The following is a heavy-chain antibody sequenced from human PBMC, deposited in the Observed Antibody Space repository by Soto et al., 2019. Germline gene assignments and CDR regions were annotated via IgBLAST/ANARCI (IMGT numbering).Heavy chain of an antibody. CDR2: IIPMFGTS. CDR1: GGTFGSNG. CDR3: NRGSEYDFWSGYL. Sequence: QVQLVQSGAEVKKPGSSVKVSCKASGGTFGSNGITWARQAPGQGIEWMGGIIPMFGTSKYAQKFQGRVTITADTSTNIAYMELRSLRSEDTAVYYCNRGSEYDFWSGYLWGQGTLVSVSS. J-gene: IGHJ4*02. D-gene: IGHD3-3*01. V-gene: IGHV1-69*06.